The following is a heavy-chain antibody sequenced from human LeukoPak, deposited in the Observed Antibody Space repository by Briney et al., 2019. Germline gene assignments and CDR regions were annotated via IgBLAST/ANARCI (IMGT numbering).Heavy chain of an antibody. Sequence: ASVRVSCKASGYTFTSYDINWVRQAPGQRLEWMGWINAGNGNTKYSQEFQGRVTITRDTSASTAYMELSSLRSEDMAVYYCAREYSSSPTPLDYWGQGTLVTVSS. D-gene: IGHD6-13*01. V-gene: IGHV1-3*03. CDR1: GYTFTSYD. J-gene: IGHJ4*02. CDR3: AREYSSSPTPLDY. CDR2: INAGNGNT.